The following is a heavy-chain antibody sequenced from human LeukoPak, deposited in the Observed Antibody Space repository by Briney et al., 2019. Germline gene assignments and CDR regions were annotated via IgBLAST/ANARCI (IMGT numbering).Heavy chain of an antibody. CDR1: GFPFNYAW. D-gene: IGHD3-16*01. CDR2: IKSKNAGGTA. CDR3: STERYYDDTLRSDF. Sequence: PGESLRLSCAASGFPFNYAWMHWVRQAPGKGLERVCRIKSKNAGGTADYAAPVKGRFTISRDDSRDMVYLHMNSMRTDDTAVYYYSTERYYDDTLRSDFWGQGTLVTVSS. J-gene: IGHJ4*02. V-gene: IGHV3-15*05.